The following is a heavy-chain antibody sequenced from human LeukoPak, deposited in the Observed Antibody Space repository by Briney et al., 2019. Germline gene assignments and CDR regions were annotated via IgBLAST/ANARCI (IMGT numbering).Heavy chain of an antibody. CDR1: GDSISSYY. D-gene: IGHD3-22*01. V-gene: IGHV4-59*01. Sequence: PSETLSLTCTVSGDSISSYYWSWIRQPPGKGLEWIGYIYYTGSTNYNPSLKSRLTMSLDTSKNQFSLKLSSVTVADTAVYYCAREGYYDSSGYSDYWGQGTLVTVSS. CDR2: IYYTGST. CDR3: AREGYYDSSGYSDY. J-gene: IGHJ4*02.